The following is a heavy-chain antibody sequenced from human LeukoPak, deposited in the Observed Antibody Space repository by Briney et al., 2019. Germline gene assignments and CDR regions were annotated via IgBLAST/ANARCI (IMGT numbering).Heavy chain of an antibody. V-gene: IGHV3-21*01. CDR1: GFTFSSYS. CDR3: ARGGYYDSSVPDY. Sequence: GGSLRLSCAASGFTFSSYSMNWVRQAPGKGLEWVSSISSSSSHIYYADSVKGRFTISRDNAKNSLYLQMNSLRAEDTAVYYCARGGYYDSSVPDYWGQGTLVTVSS. D-gene: IGHD3-22*01. CDR2: ISSSSSHI. J-gene: IGHJ4*02.